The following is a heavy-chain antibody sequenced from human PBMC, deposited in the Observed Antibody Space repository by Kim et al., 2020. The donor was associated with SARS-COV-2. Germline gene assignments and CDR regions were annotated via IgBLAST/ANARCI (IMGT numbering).Heavy chain of an antibody. CDR1: GITFSNYW. CDR2: IKQDGGEK. CDR3: ARSQFGSRTSYGMDI. J-gene: IGHJ6*02. D-gene: IGHD3-10*01. Sequence: GGSLRLSCAASGITFSNYWMSWVRQGPGKGLEWVANIKQDGGEKYYVDSVKGRFTIFRDNAKNSLFLQMNNLRAEDTAVYYCARSQFGSRTSYGMDIWGQGTTVTVSS. V-gene: IGHV3-7*03.